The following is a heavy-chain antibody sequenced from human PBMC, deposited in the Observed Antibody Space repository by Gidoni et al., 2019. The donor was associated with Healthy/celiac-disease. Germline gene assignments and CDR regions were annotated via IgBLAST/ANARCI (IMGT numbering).Heavy chain of an antibody. J-gene: IGHJ5*02. CDR2: ICYDGSNK. V-gene: IGHV3-33*01. Sequence: QVPLVESGGDVVQPGRSLQLLCAEAGCTFSGHGMNCVRQAPGQGLEWVAVICYDGSNKYYADSVKGRFTISRDNSKITLYLQMNRLRAEDTAVYYCARVGLPRGRTYNWFDPWGQGTLVTVSS. D-gene: IGHD3-10*01. CDR1: GCTFSGHG. CDR3: ARVGLPRGRTYNWFDP.